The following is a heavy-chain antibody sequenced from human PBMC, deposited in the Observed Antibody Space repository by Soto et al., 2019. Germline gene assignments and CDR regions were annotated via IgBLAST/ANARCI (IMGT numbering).Heavy chain of an antibody. D-gene: IGHD6-13*01. Sequence: VSVKVCCTASGDTFPSYDINWVRQATGQGLEWMGWMNPNSGNTGYAQKFQGRVTMTRNTSISTAYMELSSLRSDDTAVYYCARDAIAAVVDGVYYYGMDVWGQGTTVTVS. CDR1: GDTFPSYD. CDR2: MNPNSGNT. CDR3: ARDAIAAVVDGVYYYGMDV. J-gene: IGHJ6*02. V-gene: IGHV1-8*01.